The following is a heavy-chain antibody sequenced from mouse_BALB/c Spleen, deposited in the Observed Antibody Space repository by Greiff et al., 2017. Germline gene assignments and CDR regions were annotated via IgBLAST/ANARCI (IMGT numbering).Heavy chain of an antibody. V-gene: IGHV5-12-2*01. D-gene: IGHD2-4*01. CDR3: ARRDYDRAFAY. CDR1: GFTFSSYT. CDR2: ISNGGGST. J-gene: IGHJ3*01. Sequence: EVKLMESGGGLVQPGGSLKLSCAASGFTFSSYTMSWVRQTPEKRLEWVAYISNGGGSTYYPDTVKGRFTISRDNAKNTLYLQMSSLKSEDTAMYYCARRDYDRAFAYWGQGTLVTVSA.